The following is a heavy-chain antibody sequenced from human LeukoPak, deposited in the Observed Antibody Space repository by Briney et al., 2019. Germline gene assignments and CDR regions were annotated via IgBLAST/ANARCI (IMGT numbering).Heavy chain of an antibody. Sequence: SETLSLTCTVSGGSVSSGTYYWSWIRQPPGKGLEWIGYIYYSGTTNYNPSLKSRVTISVDTSKNQFSLKLSSVTAADTAVYYCARVPAYVWGSYRHGSAFDYWGQGTLVTVSS. CDR3: ARVPAYVWGSYRHGSAFDY. V-gene: IGHV4-61*01. J-gene: IGHJ4*02. D-gene: IGHD3-16*02. CDR1: GGSVSSGTYY. CDR2: IYYSGTT.